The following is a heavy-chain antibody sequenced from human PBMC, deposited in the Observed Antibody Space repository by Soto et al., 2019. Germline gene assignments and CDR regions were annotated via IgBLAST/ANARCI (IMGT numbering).Heavy chain of an antibody. CDR2: IYYSGST. D-gene: IGHD6-13*01. V-gene: IGHV4-31*03. Sequence: SEALSLTCTVSGGSISRGGYYWSWIRQHPGKGLEWIGYIYYSGSTYYNPSLKSRVTISVDTSKNQFSLKLSSVTAADTAVYYCARDNYSSSWYEPDFAFDIWGQGTMVTVSS. CDR1: GGSISRGGYY. CDR3: ARDNYSSSWYEPDFAFDI. J-gene: IGHJ3*02.